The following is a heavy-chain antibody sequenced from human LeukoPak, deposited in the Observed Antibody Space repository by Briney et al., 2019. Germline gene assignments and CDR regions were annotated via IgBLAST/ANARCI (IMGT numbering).Heavy chain of an antibody. V-gene: IGHV1-2*02. J-gene: IGHJ5*02. CDR1: GYTFTGYY. D-gene: IGHD6-25*01. CDR2: INPNSGGT. CDR3: ARARIRIAAEFDP. Sequence: ASVKVSCKASGYTFTGYYMHWVRQAPGQGLEWMGWINPNSGGTNYAQKFQGRVTMTRDTSISTAYMELSRLRSDDTAVYCCARARIRIAAEFDPWGQGTLVTVSS.